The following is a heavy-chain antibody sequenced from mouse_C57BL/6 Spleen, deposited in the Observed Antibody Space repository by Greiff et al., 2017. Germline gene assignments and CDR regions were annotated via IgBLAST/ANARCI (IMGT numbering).Heavy chain of an antibody. V-gene: IGHV1-55*01. Sequence: QVQLQQPGAELVKPGASVKMSCKASGYTFTSYWITWVKQRPGQGLEWIGDIYPGSGSTNYNEKFKSKATLTVDTSSSAAYMQLSSLTSEDSAVYYCARWGRDTLLRDYFDYWGQGTTLTVSS. CDR3: ARWGRDTLLRDYFDY. CDR1: GYTFTSYW. J-gene: IGHJ2*01. D-gene: IGHD3-3*01. CDR2: IYPGSGST.